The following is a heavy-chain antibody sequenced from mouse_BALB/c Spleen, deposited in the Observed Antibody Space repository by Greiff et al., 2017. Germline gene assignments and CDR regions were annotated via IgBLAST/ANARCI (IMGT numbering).Heavy chain of an antibody. Sequence: EVQLVESGGGLVQPGGSLRLSCATSGFTFTDYYMSWVRQPPGKALEWLGFIRNKANGYTTEYSASVKGRFTISRDNSQRLLYLQMNTLRAEDSATYYCARDKGAMDYWGQGTSVTVSS. CDR3: ARDKGAMDY. CDR2: IRNKANGYTT. J-gene: IGHJ4*01. CDR1: GFTFTDYY. V-gene: IGHV7-3*02.